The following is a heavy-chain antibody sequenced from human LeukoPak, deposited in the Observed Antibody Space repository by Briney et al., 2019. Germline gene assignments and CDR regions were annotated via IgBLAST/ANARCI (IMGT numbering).Heavy chain of an antibody. CDR3: ARVGYYYDSSGYYYGY. D-gene: IGHD3-22*01. CDR1: GYTFTGYY. Sequence: ASVKVSCKASGYTFTGYYMHRVRHAPGQGCEWMVWINPNSGGTNYAQKFQGRVTMTRHTSISTAYMELSRLRSDDTAVYYCARVGYYYDSSGYYYGYWGQGTLVTVSS. V-gene: IGHV1-2*02. J-gene: IGHJ4*02. CDR2: INPNSGGT.